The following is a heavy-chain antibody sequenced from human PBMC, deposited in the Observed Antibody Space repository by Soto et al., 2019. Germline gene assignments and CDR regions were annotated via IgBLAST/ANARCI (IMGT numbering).Heavy chain of an antibody. CDR3: ARGGSSWSAEYYEH. D-gene: IGHD6-13*01. Sequence: QVQLVQSGAEVKKPGASVKVSCKASGYTFTNYGISWVRQAPGQGPEWMGWISGYNGNTEYARKVQDRVTLTTDTSASTASMELRGLRSDDTAVYYCARGGSSWSAEYYEHWGQGTLVTVSS. CDR1: GYTFTNYG. CDR2: ISGYNGNT. V-gene: IGHV1-18*04. J-gene: IGHJ1*01.